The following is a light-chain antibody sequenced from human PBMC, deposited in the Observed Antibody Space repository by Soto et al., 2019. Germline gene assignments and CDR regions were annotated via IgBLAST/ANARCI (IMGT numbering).Light chain of an antibody. V-gene: IGLV2-11*01. CDR3: CSYAGSATYV. CDR1: SSDVGNYNY. Sequence: QSALTQPRSVSGSPGQSVTISCTGTSSDVGNYNYVSWYQQHPGKAPKLMISDVSKRPSGVPDRFSGSNSGNTASLTISGLQAEDEADYYCCSYAGSATYVFGSGPKVTVL. CDR2: DVS. J-gene: IGLJ1*01.